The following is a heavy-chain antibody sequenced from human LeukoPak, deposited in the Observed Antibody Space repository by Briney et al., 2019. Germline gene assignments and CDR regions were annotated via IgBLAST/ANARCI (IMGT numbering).Heavy chain of an antibody. J-gene: IGHJ4*02. Sequence: KSGGSLRLSCAASGFTFSSYSMNWVRQAPGKGLEWVSSISSSSSYIYYADSVKGRFTISRDNAKNSLYLQMNSLRAEDTAVYYCARDRTTELEWGVGYFDYWGQGTLVTVSS. V-gene: IGHV3-21*04. CDR2: ISSSSSYI. CDR1: GFTFSSYS. CDR3: ARDRTTELEWGVGYFDY. D-gene: IGHD1-1*01.